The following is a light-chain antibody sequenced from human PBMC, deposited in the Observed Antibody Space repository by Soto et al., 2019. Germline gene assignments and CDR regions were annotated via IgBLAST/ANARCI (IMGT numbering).Light chain of an antibody. CDR2: DAS. V-gene: IGKV3-20*01. J-gene: IGKJ4*01. CDR1: QSVNSRY. Sequence: EIVLTQSPDTLSLSPGVSATLSCWASQSVNSRYLAWYQQRAGQAPRLLIYDASTRATGIPDRFRGSGSGTDFTLTITRLEPEDFAMYFCQNYGSSPLTFGGGTKVEIK. CDR3: QNYGSSPLT.